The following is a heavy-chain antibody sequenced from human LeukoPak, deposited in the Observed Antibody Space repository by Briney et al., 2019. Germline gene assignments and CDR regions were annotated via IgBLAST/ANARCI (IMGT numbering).Heavy chain of an antibody. CDR2: IIPILGIA. CDR3: ASGDIVATNLDY. V-gene: IGHV1-69*04. D-gene: IGHD5-12*01. CDR1: GGTFSSYA. Sequence: GASVKVSCKASGGTFSSYAISWVRQAPGQGLEWMGRIIPILGIANYAQKFQGRVTITADKSTSTAYMELSSLRSEDTAVYYCASGDIVATNLDYWGQGTLVTVSS. J-gene: IGHJ4*02.